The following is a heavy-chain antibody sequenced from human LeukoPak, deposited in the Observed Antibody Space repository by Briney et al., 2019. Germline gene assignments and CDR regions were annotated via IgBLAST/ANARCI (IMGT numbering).Heavy chain of an antibody. CDR3: ARELEYQLPYFDY. Sequence: GGSLRLSCAASGFTFSSYGMHWVRQAPGKGLEWVAVIWYDGSNKYYADSVKGRLTISRDNSKNTLYLQMNSLRAEDTAVYYCARELEYQLPYFDYWGQGTLVTVSS. CDR1: GFTFSSYG. V-gene: IGHV3-33*01. D-gene: IGHD2-2*01. CDR2: IWYDGSNK. J-gene: IGHJ4*02.